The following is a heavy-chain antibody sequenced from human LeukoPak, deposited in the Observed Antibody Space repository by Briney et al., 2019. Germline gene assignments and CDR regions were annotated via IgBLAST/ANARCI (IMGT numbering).Heavy chain of an antibody. Sequence: ASVKVSCKASGYTFTSYDINWVRQATGQGLEWMGWMNPNSGNTNYAKKLQGRVTMTTDTSTSKAYMELRSLRSDDTAVYYCARIEMKYYYDSSGYSNFDYWGQGTLVTVSS. CDR2: MNPNSGNT. V-gene: IGHV1-18*01. J-gene: IGHJ4*02. D-gene: IGHD3-22*01. CDR3: ARIEMKYYYDSSGYSNFDY. CDR1: GYTFTSYD.